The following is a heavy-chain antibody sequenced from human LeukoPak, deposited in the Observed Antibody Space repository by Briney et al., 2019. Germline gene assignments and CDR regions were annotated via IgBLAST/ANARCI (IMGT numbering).Heavy chain of an antibody. Sequence: ASVKVSCKASGYTFTSYGISWVRQAPGQGLEWMGWINPNSGGTNSAQKFQGRVTMTRDTSIITAYMELSRLRSDDTAVYFCARGYYDSSDYEYFQHWGQGTLVTVSS. V-gene: IGHV1-2*02. CDR2: INPNSGGT. CDR1: GYTFTSYG. CDR3: ARGYYDSSDYEYFQH. D-gene: IGHD3-22*01. J-gene: IGHJ1*01.